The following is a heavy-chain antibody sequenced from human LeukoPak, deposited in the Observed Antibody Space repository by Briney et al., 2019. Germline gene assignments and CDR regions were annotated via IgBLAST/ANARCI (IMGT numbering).Heavy chain of an antibody. CDR2: IYYSGST. D-gene: IGHD3-10*01. Sequence: PETLSLTCTVSGGSFSSSSYCWGWIRQPPGKGLEWIGSIYYSGSTYYNPSLKSRVTISVDTSKNQFSLKLSSVTAADTAVYYCARCYGSGSRAIDYWGQGTLVTVSS. CDR3: ARCYGSGSRAIDY. CDR1: GGSFSSSSYC. J-gene: IGHJ4*02. V-gene: IGHV4-39*01.